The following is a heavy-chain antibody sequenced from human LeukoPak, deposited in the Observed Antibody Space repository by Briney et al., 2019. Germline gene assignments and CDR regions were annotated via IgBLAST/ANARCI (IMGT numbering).Heavy chain of an antibody. J-gene: IGHJ1*01. CDR1: GGSFSGYY. CDR2: INHSGST. Sequence: SETLSLTCAVYGGSFSGYYWSWIRQPPGKGLEWIGEINHSGSTNCNPPLKSRVTISVDTSKNQFSLKLSSVTAADTAVYYCARGRGIAAAGKPTGYFQHWGQGTLVTVSS. CDR3: ARGRGIAAAGKPTGYFQH. V-gene: IGHV4-34*01. D-gene: IGHD6-13*01.